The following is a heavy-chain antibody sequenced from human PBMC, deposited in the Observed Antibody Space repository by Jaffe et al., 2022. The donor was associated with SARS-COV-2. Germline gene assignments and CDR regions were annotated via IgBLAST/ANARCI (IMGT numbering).Heavy chain of an antibody. D-gene: IGHD2-15*01. CDR2: IKSKTDGGTT. CDR3: TTGRFPVGK. J-gene: IGHJ4*02. CDR1: GFTFTDAW. Sequence: EVQLVESGGDLVKPGGSLRLSCAASGFTFTDAWMSWVRQAPGKGLEWVGRIKSKTDGGTTDYTAPVKGRFTISRDDSKERLYLQMSSLKTEDTAVYYCTTGRFPVGKWGQGTLVTVSS. V-gene: IGHV3-15*01.